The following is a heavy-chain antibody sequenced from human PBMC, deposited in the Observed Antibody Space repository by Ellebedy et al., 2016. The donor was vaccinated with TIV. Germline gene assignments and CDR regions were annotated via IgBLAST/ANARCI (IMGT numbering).Heavy chain of an antibody. CDR2: ISSSGNTI. Sequence: GESLKISCAASGFTFSDSYMPWIRQAPGKGLEWVSYISSSGNTIYYAESVKGRFTISRDNPKNILYLRMDSLRAEDTAVYYWAGPRAYLDSWGQGTLVTVSS. J-gene: IGHJ4*02. CDR1: GFTFSDSY. CDR3: AGPRAYLDS. V-gene: IGHV3-11*01.